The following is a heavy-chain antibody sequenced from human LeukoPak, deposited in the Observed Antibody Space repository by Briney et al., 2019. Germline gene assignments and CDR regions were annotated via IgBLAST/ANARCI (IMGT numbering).Heavy chain of an antibody. V-gene: IGHV2-5*02. J-gene: IGHJ4*02. CDR2: IYWDDER. CDR1: GFPLTTTAMG. CDR3: AHLDFYNFGAFSRAFDR. Sequence: ESGPTLVKPTQPLTLTRTFSGFPLTTTAMGVGWIRQPPGKALEGLALIYWDDERRYKPSLRTRLPITTDTSKSQVVLTMTNMDPVETATYYCAHLDFYNFGAFSRAFDRWGQGILVSVSS. D-gene: IGHD2/OR15-2a*01.